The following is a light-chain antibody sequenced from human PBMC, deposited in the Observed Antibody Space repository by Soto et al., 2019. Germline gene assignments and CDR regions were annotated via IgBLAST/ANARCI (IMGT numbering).Light chain of an antibody. J-gene: IGKJ1*01. CDR1: QSVSSN. V-gene: IGKV3-15*01. CDR2: GAS. CDR3: QQYKTYPWT. Sequence: ETEMSQSPATLSVSPGERDTLSCRASQSVSSNLAWYQQKPGQAPRLLIYGASTRATGIPARFSGSESGTEFTLTISSLQPDDFATYYCQQYKTYPWTFGLGTKVDI.